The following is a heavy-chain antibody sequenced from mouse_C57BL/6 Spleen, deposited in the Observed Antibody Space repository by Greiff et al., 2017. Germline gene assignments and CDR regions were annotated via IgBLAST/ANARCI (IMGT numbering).Heavy chain of an antibody. V-gene: IGHV1-64*01. CDR1: GYTFTSYW. CDR2: IHPNSGST. Sequence: QVQLQQPGAELVKPGASVKLSCKASGYTFTSYWMHWVKQRPGQGLEWIGMIHPNSGSTNYNEKFKSKATLTVDKSSSTAYMHLSSLTSEDSAVYYCAPSSGWFAYWGQGTLVTVSA. D-gene: IGHD3-2*02. J-gene: IGHJ3*01. CDR3: APSSGWFAY.